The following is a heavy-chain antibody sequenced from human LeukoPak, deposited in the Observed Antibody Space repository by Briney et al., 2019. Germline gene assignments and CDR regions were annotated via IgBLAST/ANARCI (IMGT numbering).Heavy chain of an antibody. Sequence: GGSLRLSCAASGFTFSSHGMNWVRQAPGKGLEWVSGISPSGSTYSADSVKGRFTISRDNSKSTLFLQMNSLRAEDTAVYYCAKMARYSYVGVYYFDYWGQGTLVTVSS. V-gene: IGHV3-23*01. CDR1: GFTFSSHG. J-gene: IGHJ4*02. CDR2: ISPSGST. D-gene: IGHD5-18*01. CDR3: AKMARYSYVGVYYFDY.